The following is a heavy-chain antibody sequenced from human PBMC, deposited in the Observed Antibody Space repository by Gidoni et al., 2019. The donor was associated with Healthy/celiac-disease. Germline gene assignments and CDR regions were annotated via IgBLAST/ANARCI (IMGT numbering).Heavy chain of an antibody. J-gene: IGHJ4*02. Sequence: QVQLVQSGAEVKKPGSSVKVSCKASGGPFSSYAISWVRQAPGQGLEWMGGIIPIFGTANYAQKFQGRVTITADESTSTAYMELSSLRSEDTAVYYCARTKSIAVAGTPVPLDYWGQGTLVTVSS. CDR1: GGPFSSYA. V-gene: IGHV1-69*01. D-gene: IGHD6-19*01. CDR2: IIPIFGTA. CDR3: ARTKSIAVAGTPVPLDY.